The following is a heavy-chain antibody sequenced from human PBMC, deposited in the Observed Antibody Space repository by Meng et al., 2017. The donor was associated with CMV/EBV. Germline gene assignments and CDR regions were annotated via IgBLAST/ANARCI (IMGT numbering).Heavy chain of an antibody. Sequence: RERQETGPGQVKPSETLCLSCTVSGGSISSSSCYWGWIRQPPGKGLEWIGSIYYSGSTYYNPSLKSRVTISVDTSKNQFSLKLSYVTAADTAVYYCVTWLWFGELSGYYFDYWGQGTLVTVSS. D-gene: IGHD3-10*01. CDR2: IYYSGST. V-gene: IGHV4-39*07. CDR1: GGSISSSSCY. J-gene: IGHJ4*02. CDR3: VTWLWFGELSGYYFDY.